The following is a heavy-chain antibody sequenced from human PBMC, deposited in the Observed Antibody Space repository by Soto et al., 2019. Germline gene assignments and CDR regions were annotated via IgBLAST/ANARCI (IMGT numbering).Heavy chain of an antibody. D-gene: IGHD4-17*01. CDR2: IYYSGST. V-gene: IGHV4-59*08. J-gene: IGHJ4*02. Sequence: SETLSITCTVSGGSISSYYWSWIRQPPGKGLEWIGYIYYSGSTNYNPSLKSRVTISVDTSKNQFSLKLSSVTAADTAVYYCASRYGGTLDYWGQGTLVTVSS. CDR1: GGSISSYY. CDR3: ASRYGGTLDY.